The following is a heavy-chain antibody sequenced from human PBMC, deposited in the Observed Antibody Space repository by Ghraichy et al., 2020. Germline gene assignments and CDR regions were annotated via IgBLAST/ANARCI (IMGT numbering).Heavy chain of an antibody. CDR1: GFTFSSYG. CDR2: IWYDGSNK. D-gene: IGHD6-6*01. V-gene: IGHV3-33*01. CDR3: ARSKGQLVLSPFDY. J-gene: IGHJ4*02. Sequence: GGSLRLSCAASGFTFSSYGMHWVRQAPGKGLEWVAVIWYDGSNKYYADSVKGRFTISRDNSKNTLYLQMNSLRAEDTAVYYCARSKGQLVLSPFDYWGQGTLVTVSS.